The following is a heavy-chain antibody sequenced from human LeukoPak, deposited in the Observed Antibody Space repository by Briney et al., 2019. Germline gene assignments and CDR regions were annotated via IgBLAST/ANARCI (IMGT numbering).Heavy chain of an antibody. CDR2: IYSGGST. J-gene: IGHJ5*02. V-gene: IGHV3-66*01. CDR3: LGYCSSTSCYGENWFDP. CDR1: GFTVSSNY. D-gene: IGHD2-2*01. Sequence: GGSLRLSCAASGFTVSSNYMSWVRQAPGKGLEWVSVIYSGGSTYYADSVKGRFTISRDNSKNTLYLQMNSLRAEDTAVYYCLGYCSSTSCYGENWFDPWGQGTLVTVSS.